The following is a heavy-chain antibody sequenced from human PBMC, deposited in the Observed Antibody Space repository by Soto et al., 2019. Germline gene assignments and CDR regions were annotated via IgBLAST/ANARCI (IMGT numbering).Heavy chain of an antibody. CDR2: INHSGST. CDR1: GGSFSGYY. Sequence: QVQLQQWGAGLLKPSETLSLTCAVYGGSFSGYYWSWIRQPPGKGLEWIGEINHSGSTNYNPSLKSRVTTSVXTXKXXCSLKLSSVTAADTAVYYCARAHRLLWFGEFPLDYWGQEPWSPSPQ. CDR3: ARAHRLLWFGEFPLDY. V-gene: IGHV4-34*01. J-gene: IGHJ4*01. D-gene: IGHD3-10*01.